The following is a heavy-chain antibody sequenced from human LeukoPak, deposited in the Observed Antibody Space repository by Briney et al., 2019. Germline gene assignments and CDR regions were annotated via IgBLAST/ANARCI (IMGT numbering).Heavy chain of an antibody. D-gene: IGHD3-10*01. Sequence: GGSLRLSCAASGFTFSSYAMSWVRQAPGKGLEWVSAISGSGGSTYYADSVKGRFTISRDNSKNTLDLQMNSLRAEDTAVYYCANGRGRYGSAAFDPWGQGTLVTVSS. V-gene: IGHV3-23*01. CDR3: ANGRGRYGSAAFDP. CDR2: ISGSGGST. J-gene: IGHJ5*02. CDR1: GFTFSSYA.